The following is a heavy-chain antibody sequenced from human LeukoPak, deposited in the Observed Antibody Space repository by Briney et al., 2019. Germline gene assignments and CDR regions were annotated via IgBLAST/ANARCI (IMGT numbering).Heavy chain of an antibody. CDR2: ISSSSSYI. J-gene: IGHJ4*02. CDR3: TRDPGRCTSTSSYPDY. V-gene: IGHV3-21*01. CDR1: GFDFSTYT. D-gene: IGHD2-2*01. Sequence: SGGSLRLSCAASGFDFSTYTMNWVRQAPGKGLEWVSSISSSSSYIYYADSVKGRFTISRDNAKNSMYLQMNSPRAEDTAVYYCTRDPGRCTSTSSYPDYWGQGTLVTVSS.